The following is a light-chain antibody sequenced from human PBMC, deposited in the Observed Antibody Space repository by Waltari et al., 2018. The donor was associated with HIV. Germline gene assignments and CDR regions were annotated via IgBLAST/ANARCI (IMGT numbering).Light chain of an antibody. CDR1: SSDVGGYDF. V-gene: IGLV2-14*01. CDR3: SSYTGSSTYVV. CDR2: EVS. Sequence: QSALTQPASVSGSPGQSITISCAGTSSDVGGYDFVSWYQQRPGKAPKRMIYEVSNRPSGVSNRFSGSKAGNPASLTVSGLQAEDEADYYCSSYTGSSTYVVFGGGTKLTVL. J-gene: IGLJ2*01.